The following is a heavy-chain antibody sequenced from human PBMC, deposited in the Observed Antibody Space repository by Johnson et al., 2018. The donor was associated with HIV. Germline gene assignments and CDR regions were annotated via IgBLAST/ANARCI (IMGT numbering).Heavy chain of an antibody. J-gene: IGHJ3*02. Sequence: QVQLVESGGGVVQPGRSLRLSCAASGFTFDDYGMSWVRQAPGKGLEWVAVISYDGSNKYSADSVQGRFTISRDNSKNTLYQQMNSLRAEDTAVYYCARGSLSGSPDIRGQGTMVTVSS. CDR1: GFTFDDYG. D-gene: IGHD1-26*01. CDR2: ISYDGSNK. CDR3: ARGSLSGSPDI. V-gene: IGHV3-30*19.